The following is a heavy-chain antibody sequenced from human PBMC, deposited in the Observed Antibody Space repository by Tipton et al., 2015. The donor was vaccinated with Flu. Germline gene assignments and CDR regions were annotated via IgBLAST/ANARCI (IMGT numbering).Heavy chain of an antibody. D-gene: IGHD2-8*02. CDR3: ARVDIVLVESGSKENWFDP. Sequence: TLSLTCTVSGGSISSVTYYWGWIRQPPGKGLEWIGNIYYSGNTYSNPSLKSRVTMSVDRSKNQMSLRLNSVTAADTAVYYCARVDIVLVESGSKENWFDPRGEGILESVSS. J-gene: IGHJ5*02. V-gene: IGHV4-39*07. CDR2: IYYSGNT. CDR1: GGSISSVTYY.